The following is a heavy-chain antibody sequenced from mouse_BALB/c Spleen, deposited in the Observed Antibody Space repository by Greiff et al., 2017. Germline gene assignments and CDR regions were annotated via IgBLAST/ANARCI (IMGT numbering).Heavy chain of an antibody. CDR2: ISYSGST. J-gene: IGHJ3*01. V-gene: IGHV3-2*02. Sequence: VQLQQSGPGLVKPSQSLSLTCTVTGYSITSDYAWNWIRQFPGNKLEWMGYISYSGSTSYNPSLKSRISITRDTSKNQFFLQLNSVTTEDTATYYCAREYGNYPWFAYWGQGTLVTVSA. D-gene: IGHD2-10*02. CDR1: GYSITSDYA. CDR3: AREYGNYPWFAY.